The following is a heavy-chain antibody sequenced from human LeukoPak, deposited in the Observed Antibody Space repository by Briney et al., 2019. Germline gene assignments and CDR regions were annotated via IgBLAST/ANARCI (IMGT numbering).Heavy chain of an antibody. Sequence: KPSETLSLTCAVYGGSFSGYYWSWIRQPPGKGLEWIGEINHSGSTNYNPSLKSRVTISVDTSKNQFSLKLSSVTAADTAVYYCARDSRRAAAYFDYWGQGTLVTVSS. CDR3: ARDSRRAAAYFDY. J-gene: IGHJ4*02. D-gene: IGHD6-13*01. CDR2: INHSGST. V-gene: IGHV4-34*01. CDR1: GGSFSGYY.